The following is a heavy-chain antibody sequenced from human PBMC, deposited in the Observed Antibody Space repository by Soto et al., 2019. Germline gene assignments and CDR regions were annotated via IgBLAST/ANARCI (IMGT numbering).Heavy chain of an antibody. D-gene: IGHD3-22*01. CDR2: ISTYNGNT. Sequence: GASVKVSCQASGYTLITYGVSWVRQATGQGLDWLGWISTYNGNTRYAERLQGRVTMTTDTTTNTAYMELRNLRSDDTAVHYCARGPTDYYDNSANYFLDYWGQGTLVTVSS. CDR1: GYTLITYG. CDR3: ARGPTDYYDNSANYFLDY. V-gene: IGHV1-18*01. J-gene: IGHJ4*02.